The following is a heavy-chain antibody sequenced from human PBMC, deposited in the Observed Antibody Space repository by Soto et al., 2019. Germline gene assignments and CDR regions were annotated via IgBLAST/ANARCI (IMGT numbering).Heavy chain of an antibody. CDR2: IYHSGST. J-gene: IGHJ4*02. D-gene: IGHD3-22*01. Sequence: PSETLSLTCAVSGYSISSGYYWGWIRQPPRKGLEWIGSIYHSGSTYYNPSLKSRVTISVDTSKNQFSLKLSSVTAADTAVYYCSSFSFTMIVNYWGQGTLVTVSS. CDR1: GYSISSGYY. CDR3: SSFSFTMIVNY. V-gene: IGHV4-38-2*01.